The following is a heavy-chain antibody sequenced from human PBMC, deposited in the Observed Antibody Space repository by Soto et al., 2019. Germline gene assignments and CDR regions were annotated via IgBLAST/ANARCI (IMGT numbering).Heavy chain of an antibody. CDR1: GGSLSSGGYS. V-gene: IGHV4-30-2*01. J-gene: IGHJ4*02. CDR2: IYHSGST. D-gene: IGHD1-20*01. CDR3: ARARITGTTFLDY. Sequence: SETLSLTCAVSGGSLSSGGYSWSWIRQPPGKGLEWIGYIYHSGSTYYNPSLKSRVTISVDRSKNQFSLKLSSVTAADTAVYYCARARITGTTFLDYWGQGTLVTVSS.